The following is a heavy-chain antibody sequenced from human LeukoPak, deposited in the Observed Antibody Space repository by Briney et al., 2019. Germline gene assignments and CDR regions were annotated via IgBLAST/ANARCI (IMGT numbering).Heavy chain of an antibody. CDR2: IIPIFGTA. J-gene: IGHJ4*02. CDR3: ASHSGYDFSLGY. Sequence: SVKVSCKASGGTFSSYAISWVRQAPGQGLEWMGGIIPIFGTANYAQKFQGRVTITADESTSTAYMELRSLGSEDTAVYYCASHSGYDFSLGYWGQGTLVTVSS. V-gene: IGHV1-69*13. CDR1: GGTFSSYA. D-gene: IGHD5-12*01.